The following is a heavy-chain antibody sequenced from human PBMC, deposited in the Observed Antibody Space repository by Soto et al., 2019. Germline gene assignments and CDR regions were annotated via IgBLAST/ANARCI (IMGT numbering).Heavy chain of an antibody. V-gene: IGHV3-7*01. Sequence: GGSLRLSCASSGFTFSNYWMSWVRQAPGKGLEWVANIKQDGSEKNYGDSVKGRFTISRDNAKNSLYLQMNSLRAEDTAVYYCARPTYYYGSGNYYWHFDYWGQGTLVTVSS. CDR1: GFTFSNYW. CDR2: IKQDGSEK. J-gene: IGHJ4*02. CDR3: ARPTYYYGSGNYYWHFDY. D-gene: IGHD3-10*01.